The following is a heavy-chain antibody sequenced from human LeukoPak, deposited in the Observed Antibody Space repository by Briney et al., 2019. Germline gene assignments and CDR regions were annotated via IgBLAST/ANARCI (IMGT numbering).Heavy chain of an antibody. J-gene: IGHJ5*02. D-gene: IGHD5-24*01. CDR2: ISSSSSYI. V-gene: IGHV3-21*01. CDR1: GFTFSSYS. Sequence: GGSLRLSCAASGFTFSSYSMNWVRKAPGKGLEWVSSISSSSSYIYYADSVKGRFTISRDNAKNSLYLQMNSLRAEDTAVYYCARGPYRDGLRYGFDPWGQGTLVTVSS. CDR3: ARGPYRDGLRYGFDP.